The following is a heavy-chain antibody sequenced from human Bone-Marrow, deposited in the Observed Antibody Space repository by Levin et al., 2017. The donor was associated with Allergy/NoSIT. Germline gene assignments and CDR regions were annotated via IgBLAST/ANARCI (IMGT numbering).Heavy chain of an antibody. CDR1: GFTVSNNY. Sequence: PVGSLRLSCAASGFTVSNNYMMWVRQAPGKGLEWVALIYSRGSIHYADSVKGRFTVSRDNSKNTLFLQMTSLRVEDTAVYYCAGHTEGDCWGQGALVTVSS. J-gene: IGHJ4*02. V-gene: IGHV3-66*04. D-gene: IGHD4-11*01. CDR2: IYSRGSI. CDR3: AGHTEGDC.